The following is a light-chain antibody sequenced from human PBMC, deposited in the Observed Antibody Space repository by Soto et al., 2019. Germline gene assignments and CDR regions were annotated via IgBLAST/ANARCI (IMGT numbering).Light chain of an antibody. Sequence: VFTQSPGTLSLSQGERATLSCRASQSVSSYLAWYQQKPGQAPRLLIYDASNRATGIPARFSASGSGTDFTLIIISLVLNDFAGYICQHRSKWPITFGQVARLEIK. CDR3: QHRSKWPIT. CDR1: QSVSSY. J-gene: IGKJ5*01. V-gene: IGKV3-11*01. CDR2: DAS.